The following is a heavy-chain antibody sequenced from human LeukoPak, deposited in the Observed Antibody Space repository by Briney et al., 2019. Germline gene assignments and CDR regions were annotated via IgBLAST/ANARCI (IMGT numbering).Heavy chain of an antibody. CDR3: AKAVVPAAIGGYGMDV. CDR1: GFTFSSYA. Sequence: GGSLRLSCAASGFTFSSYAMSWVRQAPGKGLEWVSAISGSGGSTYYADSVKGRFTISRDNSKNTLYLQMNSLRVEDSAVYYCAKAVVPAAIGGYGMDVWGQGTTVTVSS. J-gene: IGHJ6*02. D-gene: IGHD2-2*02. CDR2: ISGSGGST. V-gene: IGHV3-23*01.